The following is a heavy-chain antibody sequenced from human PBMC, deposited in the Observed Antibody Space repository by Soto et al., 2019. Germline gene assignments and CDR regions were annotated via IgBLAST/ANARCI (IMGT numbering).Heavy chain of an antibody. D-gene: IGHD6-13*01. J-gene: IGHJ4*02. V-gene: IGHV4-31*03. CDR1: GGSISSGGYY. CDR2: IYYSGST. Sequence: SDTLSVTCTVSGGSISSGGYYWSWIRQHPGKGLEWIGYIYYSGSTYYNPSLKSRVTISLDTSKNQYSMKLSSVTAEDTAVYYCARLIAAAGTNITYWGQGTLVTVSS. CDR3: ARLIAAAGTNITY.